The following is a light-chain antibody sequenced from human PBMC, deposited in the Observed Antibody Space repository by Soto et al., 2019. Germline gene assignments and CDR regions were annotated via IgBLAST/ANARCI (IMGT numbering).Light chain of an antibody. J-gene: IGKJ5*01. V-gene: IGKV3-20*01. CDR1: QSVSNNY. CDR2: GAS. CDR3: QQYGSSREIP. Sequence: EIVVTQSPATLSLPPGERATLSCRAIQSVSNNYLAWYQQKPGQAPRLLIYGASSRATGIPDRFSGSGSGTDFTLTISRLEPEDFAVYYCQQYGSSREIPFGEGTRLEI.